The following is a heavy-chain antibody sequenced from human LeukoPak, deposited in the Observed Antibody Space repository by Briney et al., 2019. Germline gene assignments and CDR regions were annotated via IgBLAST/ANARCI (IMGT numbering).Heavy chain of an antibody. CDR2: FDPEDGET. V-gene: IGHV1-24*01. CDR3: ARDTRVGATEYYFDY. CDR1: GYTLTKIT. D-gene: IGHD1-26*01. Sequence: ASVKVSCKVSGYTLTKITMHWVRQAPGKGLEWMGGFDPEDGETIYAQKFQGRVTMTEDTSTDTAYMELSSLRSEDTAVYYCARDTRVGATEYYFDYWGQGTLVTVSS. J-gene: IGHJ4*02.